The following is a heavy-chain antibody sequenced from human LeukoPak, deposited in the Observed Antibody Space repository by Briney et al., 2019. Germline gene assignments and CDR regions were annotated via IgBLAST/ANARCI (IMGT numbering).Heavy chain of an antibody. CDR2: IKQDGSEK. D-gene: IGHD3-22*01. V-gene: IGHV3-7*01. CDR1: GFTFSSYW. J-gene: IGHJ4*02. Sequence: GGSLRLSCAASGFTFSSYWMSWVRQAPGKGLEWVANIKQDGSEKYYVDTVKGRFTISRDNAKNSLYLQMNSLRAEDTAVYYCARDGHYYDSSGYPVYFDNWGQGTLVTVSS. CDR3: ARDGHYYDSSGYPVYFDN.